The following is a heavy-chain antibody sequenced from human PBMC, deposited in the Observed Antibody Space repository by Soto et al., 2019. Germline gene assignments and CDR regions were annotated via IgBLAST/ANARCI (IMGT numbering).Heavy chain of an antibody. CDR3: ARVLDPVIVVLDY. V-gene: IGHV3-21*01. J-gene: IGHJ4*02. Sequence: PGGSLRLSCAASGFTFSSYSMNWVRQAPGKGLEWVSSISSSSSYIYYADSVKGRFTISRDNAKNSLYLQMNSLRAEDTAVYYCARVLDPVIVVLDYWGQGTLVTVSS. D-gene: IGHD2-15*01. CDR2: ISSSSSYI. CDR1: GFTFSSYS.